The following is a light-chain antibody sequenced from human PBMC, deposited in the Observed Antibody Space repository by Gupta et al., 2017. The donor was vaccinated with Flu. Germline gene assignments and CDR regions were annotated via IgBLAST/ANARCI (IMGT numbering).Light chain of an antibody. J-gene: IGKJ1*01. CDR3: RQHNSYPRT. CDR2: ATS. V-gene: IGKV1-17*01. CDR1: QGIRTD. Sequence: PSSLSASVGGRVTITCRASQGIRTDLGWFQQKPGKAPKRLIYATSSLESGVPSRFSGSGSGTEFTLTISSLQPEDFATYYCRQHNSYPRTFGQGTKVEIK.